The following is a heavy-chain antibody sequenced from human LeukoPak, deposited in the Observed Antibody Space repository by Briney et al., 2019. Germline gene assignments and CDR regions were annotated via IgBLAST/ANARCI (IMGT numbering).Heavy chain of an antibody. J-gene: IGHJ4*02. Sequence: PGGSLRLSCAASGFTVSSNYMSLVRQAPVKGLEWVSVIYSGGSTYYADSVKGRFTISRDNSENTLYLQMNSLRAEDTAVYYCAREIYYGSGYWGQGTLVTVSS. V-gene: IGHV3-66*01. CDR2: IYSGGST. CDR3: AREIYYGSGY. CDR1: GFTVSSNY. D-gene: IGHD3-10*01.